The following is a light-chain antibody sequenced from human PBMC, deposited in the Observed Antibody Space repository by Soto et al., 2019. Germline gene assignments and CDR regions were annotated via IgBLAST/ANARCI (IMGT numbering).Light chain of an antibody. V-gene: IGKV3-11*01. CDR3: QQQSHWPPCT. CDR2: GAS. Sequence: EVVLTQSPATLSLSPGERATLSCRASETVRTFVDWYQQKPGQAPRLLMFGASNRATGIPARFSGSGSGTDFTLTISNLEPEDFAVYYCQQQSHWPPCTFGQGTSVEIQ. CDR1: ETVRTF. J-gene: IGKJ1*01.